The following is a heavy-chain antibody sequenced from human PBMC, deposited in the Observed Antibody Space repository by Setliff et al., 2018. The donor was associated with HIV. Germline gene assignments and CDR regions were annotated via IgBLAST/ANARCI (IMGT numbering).Heavy chain of an antibody. CDR3: ARDRSGIAVAAPDAFDV. D-gene: IGHD6-19*01. J-gene: IGHJ3*01. CDR1: GGSFRNYA. CDR2: IIPLLGTP. V-gene: IGHV1-69*06. Sequence: SVKVSCKASGGSFRNYAINWVRQAPGQGLEWMGGIIPLLGTPNYAHKFQGRVTIIADKYSSTVYMELSSLRSEDSAVFYCARDRSGIAVAAPDAFDVWGQGTMVTVSS.